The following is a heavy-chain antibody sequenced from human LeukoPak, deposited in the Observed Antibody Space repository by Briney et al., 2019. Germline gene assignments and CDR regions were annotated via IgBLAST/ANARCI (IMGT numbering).Heavy chain of an antibody. CDR2: ISAHYGNT. D-gene: IGHD2-15*01. CDR3: ARDFFHGHCSGLSCFLLDY. J-gene: IGHJ4*02. V-gene: IGHV1-18*01. CDR1: GYTFTSCG. Sequence: ASVKVSCKASGYTFTSCGISWVRQAPGQGLEWMGWISAHYGNTNYAQKFQDRVTMTTDTSTNTAYMELRSLRPDDTAVYYCARDFFHGHCSGLSCFLLDYWGQGSLVTVSS.